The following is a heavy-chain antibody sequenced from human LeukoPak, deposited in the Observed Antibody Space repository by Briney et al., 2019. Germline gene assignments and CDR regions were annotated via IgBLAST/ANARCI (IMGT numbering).Heavy chain of an antibody. D-gene: IGHD3-10*01. V-gene: IGHV3-33*01. J-gene: IGHJ4*02. CDR3: ATDQGFGVLFPPSY. Sequence: PGGSLRLSCAASGFPFSSYGMHWVRQAPGKGLEWVAVIWYDGSNKYYADSVKGRFTISRDNSKNTVYLQMNSLRAEDTAVYYCATDQGFGVLFPPSYWGQGILVTVSS. CDR1: GFPFSSYG. CDR2: IWYDGSNK.